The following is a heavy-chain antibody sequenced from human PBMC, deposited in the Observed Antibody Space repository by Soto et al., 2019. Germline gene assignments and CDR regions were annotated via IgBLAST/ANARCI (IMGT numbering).Heavy chain of an antibody. V-gene: IGHV3-48*02. CDR3: ARVLLWFGELPLSYGMDV. CDR2: ISSSSSTI. Sequence: GGSLRLSCAASGFTFSSYSMNWVRQAPGKGLEWVSYISSSSSTIYYADSVKGRFTISRDNAKNSLYLQMNSLRDEDTAVYYCARVLLWFGELPLSYGMDVWGQGTTVTVSS. J-gene: IGHJ6*02. CDR1: GFTFSSYS. D-gene: IGHD3-10*01.